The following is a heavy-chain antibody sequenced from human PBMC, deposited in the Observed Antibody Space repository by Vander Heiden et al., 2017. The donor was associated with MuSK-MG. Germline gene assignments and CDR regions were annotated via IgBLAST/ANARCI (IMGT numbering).Heavy chain of an antibody. V-gene: IGHV4-59*08. CDR3: ARSFMDNYYYYGMDV. Sequence: QVQLQESGPGLVKPSETLSLTCTVPGGTISSYYRSWIRQPPGKGLEWIGYIYYSGSTNYNPSLKSRVTISVDTSKNQFSLKLSSVTAADTAVYYCARSFMDNYYYYGMDVWGQGTTVTVSS. CDR2: IYYSGST. CDR1: GGTISSYY. J-gene: IGHJ6*02. D-gene: IGHD3-10*01.